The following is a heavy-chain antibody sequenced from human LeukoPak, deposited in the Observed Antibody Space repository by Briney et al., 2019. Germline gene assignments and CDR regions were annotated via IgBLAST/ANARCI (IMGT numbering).Heavy chain of an antibody. D-gene: IGHD1-26*01. V-gene: IGHV3-23*01. J-gene: IGHJ6*03. CDR2: ISNDGGGT. Sequence: GGSLRLSCAASGFIFNNYGLIWVRQAPGKGLEWVSAISNDGGGTNYTDFVKGRFTISRDNSKNTLFLQMNSLRAEDTALYYCAQRGVQGYMDVWGKGTTVIVSS. CDR1: GFIFNNYG. CDR3: AQRGVQGYMDV.